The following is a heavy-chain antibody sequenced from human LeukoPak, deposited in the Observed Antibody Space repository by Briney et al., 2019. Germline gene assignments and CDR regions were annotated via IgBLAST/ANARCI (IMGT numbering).Heavy chain of an antibody. CDR1: GFTFSGSA. J-gene: IGHJ4*02. CDR2: IRSKANSYAT. D-gene: IGHD3-22*01. V-gene: IGHV3-73*01. CDR3: TRPSYDSSVSGVVY. Sequence: PGGSLRLSCATSGFTFSGSAIHWVRQASGKGLEWVGRIRSKANSYATTDVASVRGRFSISRDDYKNTAYLQMNSLKTEDTAVYYCTRPSYDSSVSGVVYWGQGTLVTVSS.